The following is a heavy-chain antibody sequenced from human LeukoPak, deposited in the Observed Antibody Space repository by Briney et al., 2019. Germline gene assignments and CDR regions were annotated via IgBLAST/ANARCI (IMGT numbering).Heavy chain of an antibody. CDR1: GFTFANYA. CDR2: FSGSGGTT. J-gene: IGHJ3*02. D-gene: IGHD3-3*01. CDR3: AKDFWSGYYGAGGAFDM. Sequence: GGTLRLSCAASGFTFANYAMSWVRQAPGEGLEWVSAFSGSGGTTYYADSVKGRFTISRDNSKNTLYLEMSSLRAEDTAVYYCAKDFWSGYYGAGGAFDMWGQGTRVTVSS. V-gene: IGHV3-23*01.